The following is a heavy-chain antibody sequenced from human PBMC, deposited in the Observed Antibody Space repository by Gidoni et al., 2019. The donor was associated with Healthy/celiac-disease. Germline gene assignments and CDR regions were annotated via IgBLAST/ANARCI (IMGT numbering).Heavy chain of an antibody. V-gene: IGHV3-9*01. D-gene: IGHD1-1*01. CDR1: GFTFDDYA. Sequence: EVQLVESGGGLVQPGRSLRLSCAASGFTFDDYAMHWVRQAPGKGLEWVSGISWNSGSIGYADSVKGRFTISRDNAKNSLYLQMNSLRAEDTALYYCAKDAYWNDAFDYWGQGTLVTVSS. CDR3: AKDAYWNDAFDY. J-gene: IGHJ4*02. CDR2: ISWNSGSI.